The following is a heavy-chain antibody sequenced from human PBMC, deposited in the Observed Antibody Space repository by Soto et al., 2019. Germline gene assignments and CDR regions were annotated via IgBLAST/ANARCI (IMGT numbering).Heavy chain of an antibody. D-gene: IGHD3-10*02. CDR3: ARQRVLSTNMFITSFDP. CDR1: GGSINSSDHF. CDR2: VYYTETT. V-gene: IGHV4-39*01. J-gene: IGHJ5*02. Sequence: NPSETLSLTCSLSGGSINSSDHFWGWIRQTPGKGLEWIGSVYYTETTYYNPSLKSPVTISVETSRNTFSLKVNSVTAADTGIYYCARQRVLSTNMFITSFDPWGQGTLVTVS.